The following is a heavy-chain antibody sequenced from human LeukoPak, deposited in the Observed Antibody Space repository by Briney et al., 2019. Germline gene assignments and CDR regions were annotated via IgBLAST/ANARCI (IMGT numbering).Heavy chain of an antibody. Sequence: SETQSLTCAVYGGSFSLYYWTWIRQSPGKGLEWIGEINHSGNTNYNPSLKSRVTISVDTSKNQFSLKLSSVTAADTAVYYCARQVATIPYYYYMDDWGKGTTVTISS. J-gene: IGHJ6*03. CDR2: INHSGNT. CDR1: GGSFSLYY. CDR3: ARQVATIPYYYYMDD. D-gene: IGHD5-12*01. V-gene: IGHV4-34*01.